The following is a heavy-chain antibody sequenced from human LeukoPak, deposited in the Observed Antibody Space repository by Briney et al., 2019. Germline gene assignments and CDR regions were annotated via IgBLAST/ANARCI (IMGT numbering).Heavy chain of an antibody. D-gene: IGHD2-2*01. CDR3: ARGPSSQFRTDY. Sequence: GGSLRLSCAASGFSFSSYSLNWVRQAPGKGLEWVSYIGTSSSRIYYADSVKGRFTISRDNAKNSLYLQMNGLRAEDTAVYYCARGPSSQFRTDYWGQGTLVTVSS. J-gene: IGHJ4*02. CDR1: GFSFSSYS. V-gene: IGHV3-48*01. CDR2: IGTSSSRI.